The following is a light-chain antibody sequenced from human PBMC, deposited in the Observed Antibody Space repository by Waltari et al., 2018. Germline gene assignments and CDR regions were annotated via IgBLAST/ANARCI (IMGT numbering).Light chain of an antibody. CDR1: SSDLPAYNY. V-gene: IGLV2-8*01. J-gene: IGLJ2*01. CDR2: EVN. CDR3: SSYEGRDNLR. Sequence: QSALTQLPSASGSPGQSVTISCAGTSSDLPAYNYFSWYQHHPTKAPKLLIYEVNKRPSGVPDRFSGSKSGTTASLTVSGLQTEDEAVYYCSSYEGRDNLRFGGGTKLTVL.